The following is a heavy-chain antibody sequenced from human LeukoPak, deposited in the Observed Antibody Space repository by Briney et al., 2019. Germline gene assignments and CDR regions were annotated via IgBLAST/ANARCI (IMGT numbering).Heavy chain of an antibody. Sequence: ASVKVSCKASGYTFTSYYMHWVRQAPGQGLEWMGIINPSGGSTSYAQKFQGRVTMTRDMSTSTVYMGLSSLRSEDTAVYYCAREEGGNILTGYPGWFDPWGQGTLVTVSS. CDR2: INPSGGST. V-gene: IGHV1-46*01. CDR1: GYTFTSYY. CDR3: AREEGGNILTGYPGWFDP. J-gene: IGHJ5*02. D-gene: IGHD3-9*01.